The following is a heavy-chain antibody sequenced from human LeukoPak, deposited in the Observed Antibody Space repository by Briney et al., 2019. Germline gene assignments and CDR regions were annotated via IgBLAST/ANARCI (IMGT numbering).Heavy chain of an antibody. CDR1: GYTFTSYD. CDR3: AKDVEYYYGSGSYYRDS. V-gene: IGHV1-8*01. D-gene: IGHD3-10*01. Sequence: GASVKVSCKASGYTFTSYDINWVRQATGQGLEWMGWMNPNSGNTGYAQKFQGRVTMTRNTSISTAYMELSSLRSEDTAVYYCAKDVEYYYGSGSYYRDSWGQGTLVTVSS. CDR2: MNPNSGNT. J-gene: IGHJ4*02.